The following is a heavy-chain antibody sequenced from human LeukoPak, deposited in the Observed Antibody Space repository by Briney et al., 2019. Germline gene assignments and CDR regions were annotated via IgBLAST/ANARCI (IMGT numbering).Heavy chain of an antibody. D-gene: IGHD3-10*01. V-gene: IGHV1-2*02. CDR1: GYTFTGYY. J-gene: IGHJ4*02. CDR2: INPNSRGT. CDR3: ARGRLLWFGELSPQDFDY. Sequence: ASVKVSCKASGYTFTGYYMHWVRQAPGQGLEWMGWINPNSRGTNYAQKFQGRVTMTRDTSISTAYMELSRLRSDDTAVYYCARGRLLWFGELSPQDFDYWGQGTLVTVSS.